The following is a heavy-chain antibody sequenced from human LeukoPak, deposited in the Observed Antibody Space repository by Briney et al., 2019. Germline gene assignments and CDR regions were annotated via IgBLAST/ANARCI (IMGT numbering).Heavy chain of an antibody. J-gene: IGHJ3*02. V-gene: IGHV5-51*01. D-gene: IGHD3-22*01. Sequence: GESLKISCKGSGYSFTSYWIGWVRRMPGKGLEWMGIIYPGDSDTRYSPSFQGQVTISADKSISTAYLQWSSLKASDTAMYYCARRTYYYDSSGYYHSGHDAFDIWGQGTMVTVSS. CDR2: IYPGDSDT. CDR3: ARRTYYYDSSGYYHSGHDAFDI. CDR1: GYSFTSYW.